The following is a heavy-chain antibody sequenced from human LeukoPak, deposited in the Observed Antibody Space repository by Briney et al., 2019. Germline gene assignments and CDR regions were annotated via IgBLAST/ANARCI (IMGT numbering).Heavy chain of an antibody. Sequence: ASVKVSCKPSGYTFTGYSILWVRQVPGQELEWMGWINLKSGGTNYAQKFHARVTITREKSISTAYMELSRLRSDDTAVYYCARVNDFWSGYFDYWGQGTLVTVSS. V-gene: IGHV1-2*02. J-gene: IGHJ4*02. CDR3: ARVNDFWSGYFDY. CDR2: INLKSGGT. CDR1: GYTFTGYS. D-gene: IGHD3-3*01.